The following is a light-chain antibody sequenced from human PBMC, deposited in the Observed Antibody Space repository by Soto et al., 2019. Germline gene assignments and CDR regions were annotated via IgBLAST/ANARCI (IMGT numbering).Light chain of an antibody. CDR1: QSVSSN. CDR3: QQYNNWPPT. CDR2: GAS. V-gene: IGKV3-15*01. Sequence: EIVMTQSPATLSVSPGERATLSCRASQSVSSNLAWYQQKPGQAPRLLIYGASTRATGIPARFSGSGSGTEFPLTISTLQSEDVAVYYCQQYNNWPPTLGHGTKVEIK. J-gene: IGKJ1*01.